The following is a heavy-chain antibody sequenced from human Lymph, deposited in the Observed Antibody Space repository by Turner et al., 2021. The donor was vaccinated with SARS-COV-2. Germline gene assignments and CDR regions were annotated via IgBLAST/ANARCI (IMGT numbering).Heavy chain of an antibody. CDR3: AREGVVGATSGLDY. Sequence: QVQLVESGGGVVQPGRSLRLSCAASGFTFSSHGMHWVRQAPGKGLEWVAVIWYDGSNKDHADSVKGRFTISRDNSKNTLYLQMNSLRAEDTAVYYCAREGVVGATSGLDYWGQGTLVTVSS. D-gene: IGHD1-26*01. V-gene: IGHV3-33*01. CDR1: GFTFSSHG. CDR2: IWYDGSNK. J-gene: IGHJ4*02.